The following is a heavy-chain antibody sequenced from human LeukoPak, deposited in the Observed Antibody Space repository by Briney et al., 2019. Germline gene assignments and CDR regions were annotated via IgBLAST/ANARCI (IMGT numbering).Heavy chain of an antibody. Sequence: LSLTCSVSGFSINSGYYWGWIGQPPGKGLEWVGCIKKKNSNLATEYAASVKGRLTISRDDSKDSLYLQMNSLKAEDTAIYYCTREFYAKFDIWGQGTLVTVSS. V-gene: IGHV3-72*01. CDR1: GFSINSGYY. J-gene: IGHJ5*02. CDR2: IKKKNSNLAT. CDR3: TREFYAKFDI. D-gene: IGHD3-16*01.